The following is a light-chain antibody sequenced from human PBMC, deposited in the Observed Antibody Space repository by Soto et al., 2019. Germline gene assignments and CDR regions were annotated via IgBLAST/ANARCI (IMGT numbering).Light chain of an antibody. CDR1: SSDVGGYNY. CDR2: DVT. J-gene: IGLJ1*01. Sequence: QSALTQPRSVSGSPGQSVTISCTGTSSDVGGYNYVSWYQQHPGKAPKLILFDVKDVTQRPSGVPHRFSGSKSGNTASLTISGLEGEDEADYYCCSFAGSDTFVFGTGTKLPVL. CDR3: CSFAGSDTFV. V-gene: IGLV2-11*01.